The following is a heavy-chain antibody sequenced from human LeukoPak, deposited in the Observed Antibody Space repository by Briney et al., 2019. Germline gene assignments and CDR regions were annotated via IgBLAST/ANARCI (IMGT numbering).Heavy chain of an antibody. Sequence: SETLSLTCTVSGGSISSSSHYWGWIRQPPGKGLEWIGSIYYSGSTYHNPSLKSRVTISVDTSKNQFSLKLSSVTAADTAVYYCANYYYDSSGLRFDPWGQGTLVTVSS. D-gene: IGHD3-22*01. CDR1: GGSISSSSHY. J-gene: IGHJ5*02. CDR2: IYYSGST. V-gene: IGHV4-39*01. CDR3: ANYYYDSSGLRFDP.